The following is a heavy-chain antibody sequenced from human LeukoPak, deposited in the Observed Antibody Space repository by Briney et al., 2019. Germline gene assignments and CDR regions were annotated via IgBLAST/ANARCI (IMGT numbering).Heavy chain of an antibody. J-gene: IGHJ4*02. CDR2: IYSSGST. CDR3: ARRSSSTGWSFDY. D-gene: IGHD6-19*01. Sequence: PSETLSLTCTVSGGSISSYYWTWIRQPPGKGLEWIGQIYSSGSTNYNPSLKSRVTISVDTSKNQFSLELNSVTAADMALYYCARRSSSTGWSFDYWGQGTLVAVSS. CDR1: GGSISSYY. V-gene: IGHV4-59*08.